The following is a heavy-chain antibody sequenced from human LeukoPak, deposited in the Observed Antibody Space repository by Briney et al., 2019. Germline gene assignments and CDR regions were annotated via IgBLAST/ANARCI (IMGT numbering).Heavy chain of an antibody. Sequence: SETLSLTCTVYGGSISSGSYYWSWIRQPAGKGLEWIGRIYTSGSTNYNPSLKSRVTISVDTSKNQFSLKLSSVTAADTAVYYCARESSYDFWSGYYNFDYWGQGTLVTVSS. V-gene: IGHV4-61*02. CDR3: ARESSYDFWSGYYNFDY. D-gene: IGHD3-3*01. J-gene: IGHJ4*02. CDR1: GGSISSGSYY. CDR2: IYTSGST.